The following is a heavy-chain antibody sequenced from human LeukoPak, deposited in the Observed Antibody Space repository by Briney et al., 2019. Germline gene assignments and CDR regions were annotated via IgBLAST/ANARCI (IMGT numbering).Heavy chain of an antibody. D-gene: IGHD3-10*01. CDR1: GFTFSSYD. CDR2: IGTAGDT. V-gene: IGHV3-13*01. Sequence: GGSLRLSCAASGFTFSSYDMHWVRQATGKGLEWVSAIGTAGDTYYPGSVKGRFTISRDNSKNTLYLQMNSLRAEDTAVYYCARDRNYVWFGEKYDAFDIWGQGTMVTVSS. J-gene: IGHJ3*02. CDR3: ARDRNYVWFGEKYDAFDI.